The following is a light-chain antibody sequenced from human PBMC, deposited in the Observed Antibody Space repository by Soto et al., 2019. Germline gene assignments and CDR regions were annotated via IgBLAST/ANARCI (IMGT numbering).Light chain of an antibody. CDR3: QQYTNWPLT. CDR2: GAS. CDR1: QSVSSN. J-gene: IGKJ4*01. V-gene: IGKV3-15*01. Sequence: EIVMTQSPATLSVSPGGRATLSCRASQSVSSNLAWYQQKPGQAPRLLVYGASTRATGIPARFSGRGSGTEFTLTISSLQSEDFAVYYCQQYTNWPLTFGGGAKVEIK.